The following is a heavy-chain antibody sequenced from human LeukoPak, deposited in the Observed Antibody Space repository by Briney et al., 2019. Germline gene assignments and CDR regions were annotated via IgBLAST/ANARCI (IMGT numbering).Heavy chain of an antibody. CDR1: GFTFSTYA. Sequence: GGSLRLSCAASGFTFSTYAMHWVRQAPGKGLEWVALISYDGSNKYYADSVKGRFTISRDNSKNTLYLQMNSLRAEDTAVYYCAKVAVGATTVVDYYGMDVWGQGTTVTVSS. V-gene: IGHV3-30-3*01. CDR3: AKVAVGATTVVDYYGMDV. J-gene: IGHJ6*02. CDR2: ISYDGSNK. D-gene: IGHD1-26*01.